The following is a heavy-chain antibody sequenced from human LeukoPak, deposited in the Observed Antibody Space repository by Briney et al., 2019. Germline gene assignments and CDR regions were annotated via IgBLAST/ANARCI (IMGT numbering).Heavy chain of an antibody. CDR2: LSGSGFST. D-gene: IGHD6-13*01. V-gene: IGHV3-43*02. J-gene: IGHJ4*02. CDR3: AKDIEPGIAAAGTVFDY. Sequence: GGSLRLSCAASGFTFGTYVMGWVRQAPGKGLEWVSALSGSGFSTYHADSVKGRFTISRDNSKNSLYLQMNSLRTEDTALYYCAKDIEPGIAAAGTVFDYWGQGTLVTVSS. CDR1: GFTFGTYV.